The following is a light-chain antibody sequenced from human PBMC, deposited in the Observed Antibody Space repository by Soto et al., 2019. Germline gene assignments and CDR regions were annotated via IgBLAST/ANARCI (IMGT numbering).Light chain of an antibody. CDR2: SNY. CDR1: DSNIGAGSD. Sequence: QSVLTQPPSVSGAPGQTVTISCSGADSNIGAGSDLHWYQQLPGTAPKLLIHSNYLRASGVPDRFSGSKSGTSASLAITGLQAEDEADYYCHSYNRSLSGSVFGGGTKLTVL. J-gene: IGLJ3*02. V-gene: IGLV1-40*01. CDR3: HSYNRSLSGSV.